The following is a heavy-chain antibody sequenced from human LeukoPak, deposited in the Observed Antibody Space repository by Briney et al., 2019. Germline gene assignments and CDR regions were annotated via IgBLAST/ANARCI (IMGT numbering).Heavy chain of an antibody. CDR3: ARGGYSYGYPKYYYYYYGMDV. CDR1: GGSFSGYY. D-gene: IGHD5-18*01. CDR2: INHSGST. J-gene: IGHJ6*02. V-gene: IGHV4-34*01. Sequence: SETLSLTCAVYGGSFSGYYWSWIRQPPGKGLEWIGEINHSGSTNYNPSLKSRVTISVDTSKNQFSLKLSSVTAADTAVYYCARGGYSYGYPKYYYYYYGMDVWGQGTTVTVSS.